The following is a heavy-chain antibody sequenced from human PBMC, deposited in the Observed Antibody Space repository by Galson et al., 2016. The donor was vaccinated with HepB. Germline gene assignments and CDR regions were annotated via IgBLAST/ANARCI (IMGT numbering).Heavy chain of an antibody. CDR3: ATSRAVRSGYVGAFDS. V-gene: IGHV3-11*01. J-gene: IGHJ4*02. D-gene: IGHD3-3*01. CDR1: GLSFSDYY. CDR2: ISRSGDMM. Sequence: SLRLSCAASGLSFSDYYMSWIRQAPGKGLEWVAYISRSGDMMYYAGSVEGRFTISRDNARTSLYLQMSSLRADDTALYYCATSRAVRSGYVGAFDSWGQGTVVTVSS.